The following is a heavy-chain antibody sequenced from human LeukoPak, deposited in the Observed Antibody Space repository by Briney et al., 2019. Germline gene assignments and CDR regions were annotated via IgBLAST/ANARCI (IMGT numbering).Heavy chain of an antibody. Sequence: ASVKVSCKASGYTFTGYYMHWVRQAPGQGLEWMGWINPNSGGTNYAQKFQGRVTMTRDTSISTAYMELSRLRSDDTAVYYCARGDPYYDSSGYYGFDPWGQGTLVTVSS. CDR1: GYTFTGYY. CDR3: ARGDPYYDSSGYYGFDP. D-gene: IGHD3-22*01. J-gene: IGHJ5*02. V-gene: IGHV1-2*02. CDR2: INPNSGGT.